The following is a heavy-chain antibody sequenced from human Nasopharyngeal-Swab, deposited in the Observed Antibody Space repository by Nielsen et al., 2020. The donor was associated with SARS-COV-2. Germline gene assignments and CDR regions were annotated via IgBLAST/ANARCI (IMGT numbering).Heavy chain of an antibody. V-gene: IGHV1-24*01. J-gene: IGHJ4*02. D-gene: IGHD5-24*01. CDR1: GYTLTELS. CDR2: FDPEDGET. Sequence: ASVKVSCKVSGYTLTELSMHWVRQAPGKGLEWMGGFDPEDGETIYAQKFQGRVTMTEDTSTDTAYMELSSLRSEDTAVYYCAMITAAIIQLYKRGYYFDYWGQGTLVTVSS. CDR3: AMITAAIIQLYKRGYYFDY.